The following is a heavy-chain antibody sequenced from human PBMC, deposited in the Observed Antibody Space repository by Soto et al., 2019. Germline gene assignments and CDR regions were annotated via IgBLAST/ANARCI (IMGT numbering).Heavy chain of an antibody. J-gene: IGHJ4*02. D-gene: IGHD3-9*01. Sequence: GASVKVSCKASGGTFSSYAISWVRQAPGQGLEWMGGIIPIFGTANYAQKFQGRVTITADKSTSTAYMGLSSLRSEDTAVYYCARGPSYDILTGYSFDYWGQGTLVTVSS. CDR2: IIPIFGTA. CDR1: GGTFSSYA. V-gene: IGHV1-69*06. CDR3: ARGPSYDILTGYSFDY.